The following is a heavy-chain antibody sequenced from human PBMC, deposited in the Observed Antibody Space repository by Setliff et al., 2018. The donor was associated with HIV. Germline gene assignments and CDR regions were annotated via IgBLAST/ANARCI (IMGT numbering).Heavy chain of an antibody. CDR1: GESFSDYS. CDR3: ARGNYDTSDYYTNFYYYYMDV. CDR2: ITHSGTT. D-gene: IGHD3-22*01. Sequence: PSETLSLTCAVYGESFSDYSWTWIRQPPGKGLEWIGEITHSGTTNYNPSLKSRVTMSVDTSKNQVSLNLSSVTAADTAIYYCARGNYDTSDYYTNFYYYYMDVWGKGTAVTVSS. V-gene: IGHV4-34*01. J-gene: IGHJ6*03.